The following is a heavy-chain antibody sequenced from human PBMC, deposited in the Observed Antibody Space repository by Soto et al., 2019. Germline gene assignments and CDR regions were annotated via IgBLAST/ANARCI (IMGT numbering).Heavy chain of an antibody. CDR1: GFTFSSYA. V-gene: IGHV3-23*01. Sequence: GGSLRLSCAASGFTFSSYAMSWVRQAPGKGLEWVSAISGSGGSTYYADSVKGRFTISRDNSKNTLYLQMNSLRAEDTAVYYCAKIGGCSGGSCYPYNWFDPWGQGTLVTVSS. J-gene: IGHJ5*02. CDR2: ISGSGGST. D-gene: IGHD2-15*01. CDR3: AKIGGCSGGSCYPYNWFDP.